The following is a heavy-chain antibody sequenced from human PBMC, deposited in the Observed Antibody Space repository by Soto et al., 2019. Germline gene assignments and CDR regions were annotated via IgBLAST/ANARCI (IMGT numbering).Heavy chain of an antibody. J-gene: IGHJ4*02. V-gene: IGHV3-11*01. Sequence: PGGSLRLSCAASGFTFSDYYMSWFRQAPGKGLEWVSYISGSGSTIHDADSVKGQFTISRDNAKNSLYLQMNSLRAEYTAVYYCARLGSIAAAGTPDYWGQGTLVTVSS. CDR2: ISGSGSTI. CDR1: GFTFSDYY. CDR3: ARLGSIAAAGTPDY. D-gene: IGHD6-13*01.